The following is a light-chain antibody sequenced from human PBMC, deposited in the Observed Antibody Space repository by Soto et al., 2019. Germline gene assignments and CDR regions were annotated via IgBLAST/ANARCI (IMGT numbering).Light chain of an antibody. CDR1: QSVGSN. CDR3: QQYSNWPRT. V-gene: IGKV3-15*01. J-gene: IGKJ1*01. Sequence: EIVMTQSPATLSVSPGERATLSCRASQSVGSNFAWYQQKPGQAPRLLIHGASTRATGIPARFSGSASGTEFTLTISSLQSEDFAVYYCQQYSNWPRTFGQGTKVDIK. CDR2: GAS.